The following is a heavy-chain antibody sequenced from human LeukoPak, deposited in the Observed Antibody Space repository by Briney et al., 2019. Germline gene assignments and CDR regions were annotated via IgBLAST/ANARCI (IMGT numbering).Heavy chain of an antibody. Sequence: GGSLRLSCAASGFTFSSYGMHWVRQAPGKGLEWVAVISYDGSNKYYADSVKGRFTISRDNSKNTLYLQMNSLRAEDTAVYCCAKDEENRGSYYVYYYCYMDVWGKGTTVTVSS. CDR3: AKDEENRGSYYVYYYCYMDV. V-gene: IGHV3-30*18. CDR1: GFTFSSYG. D-gene: IGHD1-26*01. CDR2: ISYDGSNK. J-gene: IGHJ6*03.